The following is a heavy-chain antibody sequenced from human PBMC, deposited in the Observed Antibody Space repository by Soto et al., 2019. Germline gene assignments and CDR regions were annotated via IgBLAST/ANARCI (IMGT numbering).Heavy chain of an antibody. CDR3: ASGYYDSSGYRFDY. V-gene: IGHV4-59*01. CDR2: IYYSGST. D-gene: IGHD3-22*01. Sequence: SETMSLTCTVSCGSISSYYWSWIRQPPGKGLEWIGYIYYSGSTNYNPSLKSRVTISVDTSKNQFSLKLSSVTAADTAVYYCASGYYDSSGYRFDYWGQGTLVTVSS. J-gene: IGHJ4*02. CDR1: CGSISSYY.